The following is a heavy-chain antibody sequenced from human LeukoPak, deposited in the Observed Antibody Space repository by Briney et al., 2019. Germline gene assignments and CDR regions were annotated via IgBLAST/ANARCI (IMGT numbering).Heavy chain of an antibody. CDR3: TTKRVGAPAFDY. D-gene: IGHD1-26*01. V-gene: IGHV3-15*07. J-gene: IGHJ4*02. CDR1: GFTFSNAW. Sequence: AGGSLRLSCAASGFTFSNAWMNWVRQAPGKGLEWVGRIKSKTDGATIDYAAPVKGRFTISRDDSRNMVFLQMDSLKTEDTAVYYCTTKRVGAPAFDYWGQGTLVTVSS. CDR2: IKSKTDGATI.